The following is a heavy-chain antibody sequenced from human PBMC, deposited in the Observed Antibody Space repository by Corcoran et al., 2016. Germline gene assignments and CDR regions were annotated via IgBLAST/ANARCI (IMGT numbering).Heavy chain of an antibody. CDR2: ISYDGSNK. CDR1: GFTFSSYG. J-gene: IGHJ1*01. D-gene: IGHD6-13*01. CDR3: EKGEGPYISSCYAEYFQH. Sequence: QVQLVESGGGVVQPGRSLRLSCAASGFTFSSYGMHWVRQAPGKGLEWVAVISYDGSNKYYADSVKGRFTISRDNSQNTLYLQMKSLRAEDTAVYYCEKGEGPYISSCYAEYFQHGGQGTLVTVSS. V-gene: IGHV3-30*18.